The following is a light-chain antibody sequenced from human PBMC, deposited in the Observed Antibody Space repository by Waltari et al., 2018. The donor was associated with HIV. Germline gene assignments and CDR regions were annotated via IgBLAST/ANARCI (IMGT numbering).Light chain of an antibody. V-gene: IGKV1-39*01. CDR1: QNINNF. CDR3: QQTDNNYPIT. J-gene: IGKJ5*01. CDR2: AAS. Sequence: DIQMTQSPASLFASVRETVTITCRASQNINNFLNWYQQKPGKAPKLLIYAASNLQSGVPSRFRGSGSGTDFSLTINSLQPEDFATYFCQQTDNNYPITFGQGTRLETK.